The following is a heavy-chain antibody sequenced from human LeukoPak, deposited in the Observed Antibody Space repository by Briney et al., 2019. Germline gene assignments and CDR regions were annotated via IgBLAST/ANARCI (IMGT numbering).Heavy chain of an antibody. Sequence: GGSLRLSCAASGFTFSSYAMHWVRQAPGKGLEWVAVISYDGSNKYYADSVKGRFTISRDNSKNTLYLQMNSPRAEDTAVYYCTKVMVGAAAVYDYWGQGTLVTVSS. CDR3: TKVMVGAAAVYDY. D-gene: IGHD6-13*01. J-gene: IGHJ4*02. CDR2: ISYDGSNK. V-gene: IGHV3-30*04. CDR1: GFTFSSYA.